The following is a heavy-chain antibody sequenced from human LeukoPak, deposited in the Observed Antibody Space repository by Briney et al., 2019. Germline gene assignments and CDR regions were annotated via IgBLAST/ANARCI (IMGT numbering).Heavy chain of an antibody. J-gene: IGHJ4*02. CDR2: ISGSGGST. CDR3: AKDGAYCGGDCYALFDY. D-gene: IGHD2-21*02. CDR1: RFTFSSYA. Sequence: PGGSLRLSCAASRFTFSSYAMSWVRQAPGKGLEWVSAISGSGGSTYYADSVKGRFTISRDNAKNTLYLQMNSLRAEDTAVYYCAKDGAYCGGDCYALFDYWGQGTLVTVSS. V-gene: IGHV3-23*01.